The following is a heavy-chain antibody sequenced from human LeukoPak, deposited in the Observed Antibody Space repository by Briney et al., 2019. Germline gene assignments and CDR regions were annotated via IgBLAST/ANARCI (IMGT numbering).Heavy chain of an antibody. J-gene: IGHJ4*02. CDR3: ARGSYGDYEGYDY. CDR1: GYTFTGYY. D-gene: IGHD4-17*01. V-gene: IGHV1-2*02. Sequence: GASVKVSCKASGYTFTGYYMHWVRQAPGQGLEWMGWINPNSGGTNYAQKFQGRVTMTRDTSISTACMELSRLRSDDTAVYYCARGSYGDYEGYDYWGQGTLVTVSS. CDR2: INPNSGGT.